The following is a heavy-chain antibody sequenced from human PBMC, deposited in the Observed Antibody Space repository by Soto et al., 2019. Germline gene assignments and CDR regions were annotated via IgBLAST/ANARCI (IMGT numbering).Heavy chain of an antibody. CDR1: GVSVRSYT. J-gene: IGHJ4*02. D-gene: IGHD2-21*02. V-gene: IGHV4-4*07. Sequence: SETLSLTCIVSGVSVRSYTWSWVRQPANKGLEWIGRVFSSVSATYNPSLKSRVSISMDTPENRISLKLDSVTASDAGVYFCARDGMTTGDTWGPGTLVTVSS. CDR3: ARDGMTTGDT. CDR2: VFSSVSA.